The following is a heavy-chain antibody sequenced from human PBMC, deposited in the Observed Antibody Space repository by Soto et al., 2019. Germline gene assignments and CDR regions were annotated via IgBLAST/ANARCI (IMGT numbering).Heavy chain of an antibody. CDR1: GGSISSSSYY. CDR3: ARHDSSSWSFDY. V-gene: IGHV4-39*01. J-gene: IGHJ4*02. D-gene: IGHD6-13*01. CDR2: IYYSGST. Sequence: QLQLQESGPGLVKPSETLSLTCTVSGGSISSSSYYWGWMRQPPGKGLEWFGSIYYSGSTYYNPSLKSRVTISVDTSKNQFSLKLSSVTAADTAVYYCARHDSSSWSFDYWGQGTLVTVSS.